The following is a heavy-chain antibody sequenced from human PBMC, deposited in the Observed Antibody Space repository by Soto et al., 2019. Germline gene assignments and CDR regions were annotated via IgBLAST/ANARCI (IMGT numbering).Heavy chain of an antibody. D-gene: IGHD6-13*01. CDR1: GGSISSSSYY. CDR2: IYYSGST. Sequence: SETLSLTCTVSGGSISSSSYYWGWIRQPPGKGLEWIGSIYYSGSTYYNPSLKSRVTISVDTSKNQFSLKLSSVTAADTAVYYCARSGAAAIRTIDDWGQGTRVTVSS. V-gene: IGHV4-39*01. CDR3: ARSGAAAIRTIDD. J-gene: IGHJ4*02.